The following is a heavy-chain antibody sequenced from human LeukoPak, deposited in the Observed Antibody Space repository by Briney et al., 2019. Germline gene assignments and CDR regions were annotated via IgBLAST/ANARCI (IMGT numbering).Heavy chain of an antibody. CDR2: IYSGGNT. CDR3: TRAGQWTYGFQDY. V-gene: IGHV3-66*01. J-gene: IGHJ4*02. Sequence: GWSPRLSCAASGFTVSTYYMSWVRQAPGKGLEWVSIIYSGGNTHYADSVKGRFTVSKDNSKSTLYLQMNTLRAEDTAVYYCTRAGQWTYGFQDYWGQGTLVTVSS. CDR1: GFTVSTYY. D-gene: IGHD3-10*01.